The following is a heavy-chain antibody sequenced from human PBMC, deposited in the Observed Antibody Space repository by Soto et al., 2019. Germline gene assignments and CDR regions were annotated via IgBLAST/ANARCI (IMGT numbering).Heavy chain of an antibody. CDR3: VRQPDSRSCGYYYGMDV. J-gene: IGHJ6*02. V-gene: IGHV1-69*01. CDR2: IIPIFGTA. Sequence: QVQLVQSGAEVKKPGSSVKVSCKASGGTFSSYAISWVRQAPGQGLEWMGGIIPIFGTANYAQKFQGRVTIAADGSTSEAYFELGGLSAEGRDGYFCVRQPDSRSCGYYYGMDVWGQGTTVTVSS. CDR1: GGTFSSYA. D-gene: IGHD6-6*01.